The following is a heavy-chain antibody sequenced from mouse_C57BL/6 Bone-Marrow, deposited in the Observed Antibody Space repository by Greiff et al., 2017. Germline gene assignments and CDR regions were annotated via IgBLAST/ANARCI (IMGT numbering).Heavy chain of an antibody. CDR2: IDPETGGT. D-gene: IGHD1-1*01. CDR3: TRDGNYYGSSYYFDY. J-gene: IGHJ2*01. V-gene: IGHV1-15*01. Sequence: VHLVESGAELVRPGASVTLSCKASGYTFTDYEMHWVKQTPVHGLEWIGAIDPETGGTAYNQKFKGKAILTADKSSSTAYMELRSLTSEDSAVYYCTRDGNYYGSSYYFDYWGQGTTLTVSS. CDR1: GYTFTDYE.